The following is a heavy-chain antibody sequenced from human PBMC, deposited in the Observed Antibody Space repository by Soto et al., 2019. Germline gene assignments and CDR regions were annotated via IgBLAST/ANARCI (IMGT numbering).Heavy chain of an antibody. Sequence: GESLKISCQGSGYRFNDYWISWVRQMPGKGLEWMGRIDPSDSQIKYSPSFQGHITISSDKSFSTAYLQWITLKASDSAIYYCARLLSARDDFALWGRGTLVTVSS. CDR2: IDPSDSQI. CDR3: ARLLSARDDFAL. D-gene: IGHD3-10*01. CDR1: GYRFNDYW. V-gene: IGHV5-10-1*01. J-gene: IGHJ2*01.